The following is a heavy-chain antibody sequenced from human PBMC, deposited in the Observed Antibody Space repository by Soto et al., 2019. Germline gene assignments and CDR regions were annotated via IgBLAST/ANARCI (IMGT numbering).Heavy chain of an antibody. CDR3: AMRYCTGGSCEFYYFDY. CDR1: GCTFSYYA. CDR2: IMPMFGST. Sequence: QVQLVQSGVEVKKPGSSVKFSCKASGCTFSYYAITWVRQAPGYGLEWMGEIMPMFGSTYYAQKFKGRLTITADQSTSTANVELRSLTSDDTAAYYSAMRYCTGGSCEFYYFDYWGQGTLVTVSS. D-gene: IGHD2-15*01. V-gene: IGHV1-69*01. J-gene: IGHJ4*02.